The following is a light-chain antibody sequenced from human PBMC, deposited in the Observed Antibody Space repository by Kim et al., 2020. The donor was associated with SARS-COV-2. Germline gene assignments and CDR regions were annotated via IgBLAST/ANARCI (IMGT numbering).Light chain of an antibody. CDR3: QQRSNWPLS. V-gene: IGKV3-11*01. CDR2: DAS. Sequence: PGERATLSCRASRSISSFLAWYQQKPGQAPRLLIYDASNRATGIPARFSGSGSGTDFTLTISSLEPEDFAVYYCQQRSNWPLSFGPGTKVDIK. J-gene: IGKJ3*01. CDR1: RSISSF.